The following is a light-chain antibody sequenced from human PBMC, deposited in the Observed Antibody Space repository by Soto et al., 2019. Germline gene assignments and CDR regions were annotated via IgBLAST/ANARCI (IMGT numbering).Light chain of an antibody. J-gene: IGLJ3*02. Sequence: QSALTHPRSVTGSPGQSLPLSCTGTSSDVGGYNYVSWYQQHPGKAPKLMIYDVSKRPSGVPDRFSGSKSGNTASLTISGLQAEDEADYYCCSYAGSYTWVFGGGTKVTVL. V-gene: IGLV2-11*01. CDR2: DVS. CDR3: CSYAGSYTWV. CDR1: SSDVGGYNY.